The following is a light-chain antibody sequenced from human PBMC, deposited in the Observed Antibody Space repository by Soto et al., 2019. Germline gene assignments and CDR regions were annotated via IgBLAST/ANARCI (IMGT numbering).Light chain of an antibody. Sequence: QSALTQPASVSGPPGQSITIPCTGTRSDFGAYNSVSWYQHHPGKAPRLVIYDVTNRPSGISDRFSGSKSGNTASLTISELLAEYEADYYCPSHTSTRTYGFRTGPKLTVL. CDR2: DVT. J-gene: IGLJ1*01. V-gene: IGLV2-14*01. CDR1: RSDFGAYNS. CDR3: PSHTSTRTYG.